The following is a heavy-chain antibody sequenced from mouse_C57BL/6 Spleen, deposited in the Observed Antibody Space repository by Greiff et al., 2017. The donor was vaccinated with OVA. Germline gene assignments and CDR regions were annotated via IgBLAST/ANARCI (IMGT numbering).Heavy chain of an antibody. Sequence: QVQLQQSGAELARPGASVKLSCKASGYTFTSYGISWVKQRTGQGLEWIGEIYPRSGNTYYNEKFKGKATLTADKSSSTAYMELRSLTSEDSAVYFCAREGDSSGYVAYWGQGTLVTVSA. J-gene: IGHJ3*01. D-gene: IGHD3-2*02. V-gene: IGHV1-81*01. CDR1: GYTFTSYG. CDR2: IYPRSGNT. CDR3: AREGDSSGYVAY.